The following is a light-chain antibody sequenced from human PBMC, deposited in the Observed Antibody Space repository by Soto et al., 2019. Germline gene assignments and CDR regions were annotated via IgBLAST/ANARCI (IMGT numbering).Light chain of an antibody. CDR2: GAS. J-gene: IGKJ1*01. Sequence: DIQMTQSPSTLSAFVGDRVTITCRASQSIGRWLAWYQQKPGKAPKLLIYGASSLESGVPSRFSGSGSGTEFTLTISSLQPDDFATYYCQQYNTYSPERTFGQGTKVDI. CDR1: QSIGRW. CDR3: QQYNTYSPERT. V-gene: IGKV1-5*01.